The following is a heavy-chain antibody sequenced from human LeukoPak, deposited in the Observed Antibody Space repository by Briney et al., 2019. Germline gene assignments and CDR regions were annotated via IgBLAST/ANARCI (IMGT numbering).Heavy chain of an antibody. Sequence: SGRSLRLSCAASGFTFDDYAMHWVRQAPGKGLEWVSGISWNSGSIGYADSVKGRFTISRDNAKNSLYLQMNSLRAEDTALYYCAKMGPRYCSSTSCPYGFDPWGQGTLVTVSS. CDR2: ISWNSGSI. J-gene: IGHJ5*02. CDR1: GFTFDDYA. V-gene: IGHV3-9*01. CDR3: AKMGPRYCSSTSCPYGFDP. D-gene: IGHD2-2*01.